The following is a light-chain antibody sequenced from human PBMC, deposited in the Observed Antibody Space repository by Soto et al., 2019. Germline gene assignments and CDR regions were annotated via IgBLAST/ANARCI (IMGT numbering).Light chain of an antibody. CDR1: QSISSW. Sequence: DIQMTQSPSTLSASVGDRVTITCRASQSISSWLAWYQQKPGKAPKVLIYDASNLESGVPSRFSGSGSVTEFTLTIGSLQPDDFATYYCQQYNAYARTFGQGTKVEIK. CDR2: DAS. CDR3: QQYNAYART. J-gene: IGKJ1*01. V-gene: IGKV1-5*01.